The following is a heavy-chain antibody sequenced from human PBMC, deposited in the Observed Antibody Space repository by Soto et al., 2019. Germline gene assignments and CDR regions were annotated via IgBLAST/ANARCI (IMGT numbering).Heavy chain of an antibody. CDR1: GGSFSGSY. J-gene: IGHJ5*02. Sequence: QVQLQQWGAGLLKPSETLSLTCAVSGGSFSGSYWSWIRQPPGKGLEWIGEINHRGSTNCNPSLKSRVTISVDTYKNQYSLKLTSVTPEDTAVYYCARGLKDSSSLYLSHNYFDPWGQGTLVTVSS. D-gene: IGHD6-13*01. V-gene: IGHV4-34*01. CDR2: INHRGST. CDR3: ARGLKDSSSLYLSHNYFDP.